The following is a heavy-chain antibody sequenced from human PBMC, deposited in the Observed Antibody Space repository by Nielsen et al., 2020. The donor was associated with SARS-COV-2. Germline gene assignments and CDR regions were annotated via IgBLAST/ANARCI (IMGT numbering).Heavy chain of an antibody. Sequence: ASVQVSCKASGYTFRHYSLHWVRQAPGQGLQWMGWINGGDGNTKYSQEFQGRLTITRDTSASTVYMALSSLRSEDTAIYYCASRIVAAFDFWGQGTLLAVSS. CDR1: GYTFRHYS. CDR2: INGGDGNT. V-gene: IGHV1-3*01. D-gene: IGHD1-26*01. J-gene: IGHJ4*02. CDR3: ASRIVAAFDF.